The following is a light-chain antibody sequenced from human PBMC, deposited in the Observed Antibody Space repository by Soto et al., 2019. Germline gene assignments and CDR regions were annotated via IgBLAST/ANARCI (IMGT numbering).Light chain of an antibody. CDR1: QSVSDN. CDR3: QQDYNLPWT. Sequence: EIVMTQSPVTLSVSPGERATLSCRASQSVSDNLAWYQQKPGQAPRLLIYGASTRATSIPARFSGSGSGTDFTLTISSLQPEDFAVYYCQQDYNLPWTFGQGTKVDIK. V-gene: IGKV3D-15*02. J-gene: IGKJ1*01. CDR2: GAS.